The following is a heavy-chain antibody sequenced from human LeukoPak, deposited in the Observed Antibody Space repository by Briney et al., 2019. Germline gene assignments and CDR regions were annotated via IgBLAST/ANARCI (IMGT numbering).Heavy chain of an antibody. CDR2: ISYDGSNK. V-gene: IGHV3-30*03. Sequence: PGGSLRLSCAASGFTFSSYSMNWVRQAPGKGLEWVAVISYDGSNKYYADSVKGRFTISRDNSKNTLYLQMNSLRAEDTAVYYCARDLLAAAFPYWGQGTLVTVSS. CDR1: GFTFSSYS. CDR3: ARDLLAAAFPY. D-gene: IGHD6-13*01. J-gene: IGHJ4*02.